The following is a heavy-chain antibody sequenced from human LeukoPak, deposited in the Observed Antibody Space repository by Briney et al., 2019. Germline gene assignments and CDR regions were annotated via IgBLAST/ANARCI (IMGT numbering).Heavy chain of an antibody. Sequence: ASVKVSCKASAGTFSSYAISWVRQAPGQGLEWMGGIIPIFGTANYAQKFQGRVTITTDESTSTAYMELSSLRSEDTAVYYCAGGSLSITMIPLDYWGQGTLVTVSS. J-gene: IGHJ4*02. CDR1: AGTFSSYA. CDR3: AGGSLSITMIPLDY. CDR2: IIPIFGTA. V-gene: IGHV1-69*05. D-gene: IGHD3-22*01.